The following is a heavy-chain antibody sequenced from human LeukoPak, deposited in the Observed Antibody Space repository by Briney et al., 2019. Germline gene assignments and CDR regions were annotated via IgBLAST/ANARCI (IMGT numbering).Heavy chain of an antibody. CDR1: GGSISSGGYY. CDR3: AREISSDSPYFDY. V-gene: IGHV4-31*03. CDR2: IYYSGST. J-gene: IGHJ4*02. Sequence: SETLSLTCTVSGGSISSGGYYWSWIRQHPGKGLEWIGYIYYSGSTYYNPSLKSRVTISVDTSKNQFSLKLSSVTAADTAVYYCAREISSDSPYFDYWGQGTLVTVSS. D-gene: IGHD3-22*01.